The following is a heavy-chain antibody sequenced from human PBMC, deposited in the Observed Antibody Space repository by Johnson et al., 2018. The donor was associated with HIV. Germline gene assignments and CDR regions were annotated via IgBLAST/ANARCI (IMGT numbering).Heavy chain of an antibody. V-gene: IGHV3-33*01. CDR3: ARVLWLVLGAFDI. CDR2: IWYDGSNK. D-gene: IGHD6-19*01. J-gene: IGHJ3*02. Sequence: QVQLVESGGGVVQPGRSLRLSCAASGFTFSSYGMHWVRQAPGKGLEWVAVIWYDGSNKYYADSVKGRFTISRDNSKNTLYLQMNGLRAEDTAVYYCARVLWLVLGAFDIWGQGTMVTVSS. CDR1: GFTFSSYG.